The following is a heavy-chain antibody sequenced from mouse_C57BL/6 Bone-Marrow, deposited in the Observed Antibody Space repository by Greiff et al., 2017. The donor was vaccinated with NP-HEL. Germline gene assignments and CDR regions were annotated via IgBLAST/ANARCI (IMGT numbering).Heavy chain of an antibody. J-gene: IGHJ2*01. D-gene: IGHD1-1*01. CDR3: ARERGSYYFDY. CDR2: IYPRSGNT. CDR1: GYTFTSYG. Sequence: VMLVESGAELARPGASVKLSCKASGYTFTSYGISWVKQRTGQGLEWIGEIYPRSGNTYYNEKFKGKATLTADKSSSTAYMELRSLTSEDSAVYFCARERGSYYFDYWGQGTTLTVSS. V-gene: IGHV1-81*01.